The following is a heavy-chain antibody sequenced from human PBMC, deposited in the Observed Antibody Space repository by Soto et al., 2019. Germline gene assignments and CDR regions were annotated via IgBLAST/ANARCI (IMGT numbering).Heavy chain of an antibody. J-gene: IGHJ6*02. CDR3: ARQQWLYYYYGMDV. CDR2: ISAYNGNT. D-gene: IGHD6-19*01. CDR1: GYTFTTYG. V-gene: IGHV1-18*01. Sequence: VASVKVSCKASGYTFTTYGISWVRQAPGQGLEWMGWISAYNGNTNYAQKLQGRVTMTTDTSTSTAYMELRSLRSDDTAVYYCARQQWLYYYYGMDVWGQGTTVTVSS.